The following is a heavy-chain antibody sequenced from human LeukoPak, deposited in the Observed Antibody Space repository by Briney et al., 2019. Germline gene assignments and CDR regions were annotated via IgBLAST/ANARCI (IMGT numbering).Heavy chain of an antibody. J-gene: IGHJ4*02. CDR1: GYTFTSYD. Sequence: ASVKVSCKASGYTFTSYDINWVRQATGQGLEWMGWMNPNSGNTGYAQKFQGRVTITRNTSISTAYMELSSLRSEDTAVYYCARQVDSTMALPDYWGQGTLVTVSS. CDR3: ARQVDSTMALPDY. D-gene: IGHD3-10*01. V-gene: IGHV1-8*03. CDR2: MNPNSGNT.